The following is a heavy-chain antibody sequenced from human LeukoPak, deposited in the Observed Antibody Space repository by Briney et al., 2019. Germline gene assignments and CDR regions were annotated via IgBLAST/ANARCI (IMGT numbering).Heavy chain of an antibody. V-gene: IGHV3-48*03. J-gene: IGHJ4*02. CDR2: ISSRDNTI. CDR1: GFTFSIYA. D-gene: IGHD1-26*01. CDR3: GGKVGATRGYYSDY. Sequence: GGSLRLSCAASGFTFSIYAMNWVRQAPGKGLEWVSYISSRDNTIYYADSVKGRFTISRDNAKNSLYLQMNSLRAEDTAVYYCGGKVGATRGYYSDYWGQGTLVTVSS.